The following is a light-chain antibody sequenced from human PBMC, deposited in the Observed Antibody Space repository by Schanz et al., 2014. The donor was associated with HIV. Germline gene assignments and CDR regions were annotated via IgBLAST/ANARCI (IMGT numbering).Light chain of an antibody. CDR3: QQYNNWPSWT. CDR1: QSVTSN. Sequence: EIVMTQSPATLSVSPGERATLSCRASQSVTSNLAWYQQIPGQAPRLLIYDASTRATGVPDRFRGSGSGTEFTLTISSLQSEDSAIYYCQQYNNWPSWTFGQGTKVEIK. J-gene: IGKJ1*01. CDR2: DAS. V-gene: IGKV3-15*01.